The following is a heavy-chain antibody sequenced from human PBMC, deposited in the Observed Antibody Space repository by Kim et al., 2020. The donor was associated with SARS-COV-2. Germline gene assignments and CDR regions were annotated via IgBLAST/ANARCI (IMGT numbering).Heavy chain of an antibody. D-gene: IGHD2-2*01. CDR3: ARRNCSSTRCYEGY. Sequence: SETLSLTCTVSGGSISSSSYYWGWIRQTPEKGLEWIGSIYYSGTTYYNPSLKSRVTISVDTSKNQFSLKLGSVTAADTAVYYCARRNCSSTRCYEGYWGQGTLVTVSS. CDR2: IYYSGTT. V-gene: IGHV4-39*01. J-gene: IGHJ4*02. CDR1: GGSISSSSYY.